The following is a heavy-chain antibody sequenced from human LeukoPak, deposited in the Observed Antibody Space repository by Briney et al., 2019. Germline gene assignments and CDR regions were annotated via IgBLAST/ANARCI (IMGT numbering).Heavy chain of an antibody. Sequence: GGSLRLSFAASGFIFSNAWMSWVRQAPGKGLEWVGRIESKTDGGTTDYAAPVKGRFTISRDDSKNTLYLQMNSLKTEDTAVYYCTARWGFDYWGQGTLVAVSS. CDR1: GFIFSNAW. V-gene: IGHV3-15*04. J-gene: IGHJ4*02. CDR3: TARWGFDY. D-gene: IGHD7-27*01. CDR2: IESKTDGGTT.